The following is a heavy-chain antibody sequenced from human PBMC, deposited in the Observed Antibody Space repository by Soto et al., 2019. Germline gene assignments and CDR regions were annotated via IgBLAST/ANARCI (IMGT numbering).Heavy chain of an antibody. D-gene: IGHD4-4*01. CDR3: ARDTLMTHDYSTTYNWFDP. CDR1: GFSLSDYW. J-gene: IGHJ5*02. V-gene: IGHV3-74*03. Sequence: PGGSLRLSCAASGFSLSDYWMHWVRQVPGKGLLWVSRISVGGRDTTYADSVKGRFTISRDNAKNTLYLQMNSLRAEDTAVYYCARDTLMTHDYSTTYNWFDPWGQGTLVTVSS. CDR2: ISVGGRDT.